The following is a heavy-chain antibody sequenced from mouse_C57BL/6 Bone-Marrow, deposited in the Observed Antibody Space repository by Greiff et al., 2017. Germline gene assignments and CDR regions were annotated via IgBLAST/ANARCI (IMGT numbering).Heavy chain of an antibody. CDR3: ARNIYYYGSTLYWYFDV. D-gene: IGHD1-1*01. CDR1: GYTFTSYG. V-gene: IGHV1-81*01. J-gene: IGHJ1*03. CDR2: IYPRSGNT. Sequence: QVQLQQSGAELARPGASVKLSCKASGYTFTSYGISWVKQRTGQGLEWIGEIYPRSGNTYYNEKFKGKATLTADKSSSTAYMELRSLTSEDSAVYFCARNIYYYGSTLYWYFDVWGTGTTITVSS.